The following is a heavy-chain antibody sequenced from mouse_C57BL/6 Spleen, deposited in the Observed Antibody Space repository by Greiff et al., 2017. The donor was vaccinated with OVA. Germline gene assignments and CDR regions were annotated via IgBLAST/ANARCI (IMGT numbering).Heavy chain of an antibody. CDR3: SRGDDYDERDFDY. CDR1: GYSFTGYY. D-gene: IGHD2-4*01. J-gene: IGHJ2*01. Sequence: EVQLQQSGPELVKPGASVKISCKASGYSFTGYYMNWVKQSPEKSLEWIGEINPSTGGTTYNQKVKAKATLTVDKSSSTAYMQLKSLTSEDSAVYYCSRGDDYDERDFDYWGQGTTLTVSS. CDR2: INPSTGGT. V-gene: IGHV1-42*01.